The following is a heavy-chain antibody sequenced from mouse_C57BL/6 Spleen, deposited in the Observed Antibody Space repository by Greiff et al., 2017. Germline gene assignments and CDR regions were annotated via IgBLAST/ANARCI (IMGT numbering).Heavy chain of an antibody. CDR2: IWSGGST. D-gene: IGHD2-2*01. V-gene: IGHV2-2*01. Sequence: QVQLQQSGPGLVQPSQCLSITCTVSGFSLTSYGVHWVRQSPGKGLEWLGVIWSGGSTDYNAAFISRLSISKDNSKSQVFFKMNRLQADDTAIYYCAPMFATRYYAMDYWGQGTSVTVSS. J-gene: IGHJ4*01. CDR3: APMFATRYYAMDY. CDR1: GFSLTSYG.